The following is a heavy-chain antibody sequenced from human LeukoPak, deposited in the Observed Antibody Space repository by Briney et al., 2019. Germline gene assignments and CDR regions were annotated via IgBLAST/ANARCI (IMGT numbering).Heavy chain of an antibody. CDR1: VGSISSGGYY. CDR3: ARDFYGYGSGSVYFDY. J-gene: IGHJ4*02. V-gene: IGHV4-31*03. CDR2: IYYSGST. Sequence: PSQTLSLTCTVSVGSISSGGYYWSWIRQHPGKGLEWIGYIYYSGSTYYNPSLKSRVTISVDTSKNQFSLKLSSVTAADTAVYYCARDFYGYGSGSVYFDYWGQGTLVTVSS. D-gene: IGHD3-10*01.